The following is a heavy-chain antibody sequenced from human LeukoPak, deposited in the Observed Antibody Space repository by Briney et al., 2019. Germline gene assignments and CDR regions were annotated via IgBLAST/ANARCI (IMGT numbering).Heavy chain of an antibody. D-gene: IGHD3-22*01. Sequence: SETLSLTCTVSGGSISSGGYYWSWIRQHPGKGLEWIGYIYYSGSTYYNPSLKSRVTISVDTSKNQFSLKLSSVTAADTAVYYCARDCNYYDSSGYSPDAFDIWGQGTMVTVSS. V-gene: IGHV4-31*03. CDR2: IYYSGST. CDR1: GGSISSGGYY. CDR3: ARDCNYYDSSGYSPDAFDI. J-gene: IGHJ3*02.